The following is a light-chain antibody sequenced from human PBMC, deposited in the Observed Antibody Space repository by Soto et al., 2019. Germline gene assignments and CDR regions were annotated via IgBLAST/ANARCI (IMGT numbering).Light chain of an antibody. CDR3: QQYGSSPGWT. J-gene: IGKJ1*01. V-gene: IGKV3-20*01. Sequence: EIVLTQSPGTLSLSPGERATLSCRASQSVSSSYLAWYQQKPGQAPRLLIYGASSRATGIPDRFSGSESGTDFTVTISRLEPEDCAVYYCQQYGSSPGWTFGQGTKVEIK. CDR2: GAS. CDR1: QSVSSSY.